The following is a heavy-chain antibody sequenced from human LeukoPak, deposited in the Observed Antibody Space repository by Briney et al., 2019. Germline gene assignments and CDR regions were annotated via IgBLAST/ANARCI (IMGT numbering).Heavy chain of an antibody. Sequence: SVKVSCKGSGYTFTRYGIRWVRQAPGQGLEWVGWISAYNGNTHYAQKLQGRVTMTTDSTTSTAYMELRSLRSDDTAVYYCARSPDHSGDYVGWFDPWGQGTLVTVSS. D-gene: IGHD4-17*01. CDR2: ISAYNGNT. J-gene: IGHJ5*02. CDR3: ARSPDHSGDYVGWFDP. V-gene: IGHV1-18*01. CDR1: GYTFTRYG.